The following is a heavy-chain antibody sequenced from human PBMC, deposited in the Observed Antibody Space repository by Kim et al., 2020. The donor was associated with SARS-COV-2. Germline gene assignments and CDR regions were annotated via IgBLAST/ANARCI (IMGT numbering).Heavy chain of an antibody. J-gene: IGHJ6*02. V-gene: IGHV3-21*01. CDR3: ARDRQITIFGVVIEGPDSYGMDV. CDR2: ISSSSSYI. Sequence: GGSLRLSCAASGFTFSSYSMNWVRQAPGKGLEWVSSISSSSSYIYYADSVKGRFTISRDNAKNSLYLQMNSLRAEDTAVYYCARDRQITIFGVVIEGPDSYGMDVWGQGTTVTVSS. CDR1: GFTFSSYS. D-gene: IGHD3-3*01.